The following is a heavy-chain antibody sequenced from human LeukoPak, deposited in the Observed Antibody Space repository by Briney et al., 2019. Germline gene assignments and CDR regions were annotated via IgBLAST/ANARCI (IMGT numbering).Heavy chain of an antibody. V-gene: IGHV4-34*01. D-gene: IGHD3-10*01. CDR1: GGSFSGYY. Sequence: SETLSLTCAVYGGSFSGYYWSWIRQPPGKGLEWIGEINHSGSTNYNPSLKSRVTISVDTSKNQFSLKLSSVTAADTAVYYCATTTSGTLDCWGQGTLVTVSS. CDR2: INHSGST. CDR3: ATTTSGTLDC. J-gene: IGHJ4*02.